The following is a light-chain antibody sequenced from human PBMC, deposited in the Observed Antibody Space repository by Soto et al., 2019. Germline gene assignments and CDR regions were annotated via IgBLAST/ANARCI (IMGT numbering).Light chain of an antibody. V-gene: IGKV1-9*01. J-gene: IGKJ1*01. CDR2: AAS. Sequence: DIQMTQSPSTLSASVGDRVTITCRASQGINSFLAWYQQKPGKAPNLLIYAASNLQSGVPARFSGSGSGTDFSLTINRLEPEDSAVYYCQQYDTSPRTFGQGTKVDIK. CDR3: QQYDTSPRT. CDR1: QGINSF.